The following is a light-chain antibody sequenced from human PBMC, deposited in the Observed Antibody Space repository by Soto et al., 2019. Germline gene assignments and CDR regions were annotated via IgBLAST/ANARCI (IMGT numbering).Light chain of an antibody. Sequence: QSALTQPPPVSGSPGQSVTISRTAISSDIGSYNRVSWYQQPPGTAPKLMIYEVNNRPPGVPDRFSGSTSGNTASLTISGLQAEDEAVYYCSLYTSISSYVFGSGTKVTVL. V-gene: IGLV2-18*01. J-gene: IGLJ1*01. CDR1: SSDIGSYNR. CDR2: EVN. CDR3: SLYTSISSYV.